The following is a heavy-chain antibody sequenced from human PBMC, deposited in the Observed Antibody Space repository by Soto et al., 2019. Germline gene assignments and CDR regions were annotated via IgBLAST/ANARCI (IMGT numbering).Heavy chain of an antibody. V-gene: IGHV6-1*01. CDR3: SRDPPAYHSAFDS. Sequence: SPTLSLTCAISGDSVSNNGAAWNWIRQSPSRGLEWLGRTYYRSRWHTDYAVSMKSRITITPDTSKNQFSLQVNSVTPEDTALYYCSRDPPAYHSAFDSWGQGTLVTVS. D-gene: IGHD4-4*01. J-gene: IGHJ4*02. CDR1: GDSVSNNGAA. CDR2: TYYRSRWHT.